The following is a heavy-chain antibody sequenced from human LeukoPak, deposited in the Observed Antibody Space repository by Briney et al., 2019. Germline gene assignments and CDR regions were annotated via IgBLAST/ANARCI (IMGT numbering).Heavy chain of an antibody. V-gene: IGHV3-66*01. Sequence: GGSLRLSCAASGFTVSSNYMSWVRQAPGKGLEWVSVIYSGGSTYYADSVKGRFTISRDNSKNTLYLQMNSLRAEDTAVYYCAREGYDILTGYYKTGAFDIWGQGTMVTVSS. D-gene: IGHD3-9*01. J-gene: IGHJ3*02. CDR1: GFTVSSNY. CDR3: AREGYDILTGYYKTGAFDI. CDR2: IYSGGST.